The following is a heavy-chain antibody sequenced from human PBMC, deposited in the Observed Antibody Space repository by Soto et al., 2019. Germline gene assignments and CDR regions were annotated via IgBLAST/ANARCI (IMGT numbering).Heavy chain of an antibody. CDR3: VRGDGDYYDGNGYLGRH. V-gene: IGHV3-74*01. CDR1: AFSFSINP. J-gene: IGHJ4*02. CDR2: TKRGGSGT. D-gene: IGHD3-22*01. Sequence: GGALRHPCAASAFSFSINPISWVRPAQGKGLEWVPCTKRGGSGTHYADSVKGRLTISRDNAKNTLYLQMNSLRAEDTAVYYCVRGDGDYYDGNGYLGRHWGQGTLVAVSS.